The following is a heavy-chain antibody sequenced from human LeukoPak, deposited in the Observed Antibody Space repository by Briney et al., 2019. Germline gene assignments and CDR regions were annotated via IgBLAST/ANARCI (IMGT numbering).Heavy chain of an antibody. CDR1: GYTFTSYD. CDR3: AXAPRITMVRGVIYWFDP. Sequence: ASVKVSCKASGYTFTSYDINCVRQATGQGLEWMGWMNPNSGNTGYAQKFQGRVTITRNTSISTAYMELSSLRSEDTAVYYCAXAPRITMVRGVIYWFDPWGXGTLXTVS. V-gene: IGHV1-8*03. J-gene: IGHJ5*02. CDR2: MNPNSGNT. D-gene: IGHD3-10*01.